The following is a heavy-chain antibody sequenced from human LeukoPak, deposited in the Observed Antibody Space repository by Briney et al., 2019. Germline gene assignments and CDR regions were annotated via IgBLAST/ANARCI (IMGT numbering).Heavy chain of an antibody. V-gene: IGHV4-34*01. J-gene: IGHJ5*02. Sequence: SETLSLTCAVYGGSFSGYYWSWIRQPPGKGLEWIGEINHSGSTNYNPSLKSRVTISVDTSKNQFSLKLSSVTAADTAVYYCARLGGSGYKARNWFDPWGQGTLVTVSS. CDR3: ARLGGSGYKARNWFDP. CDR1: GGSFSGYY. D-gene: IGHD3-3*01. CDR2: INHSGST.